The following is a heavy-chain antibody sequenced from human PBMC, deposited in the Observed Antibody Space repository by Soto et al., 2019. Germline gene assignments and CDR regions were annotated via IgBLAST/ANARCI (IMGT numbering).Heavy chain of an antibody. D-gene: IGHD3-9*01. CDR3: ARDEGGYDILTGYYQAHPFDQ. CDR1: GYTFGHFY. V-gene: IGHV1-18*01. J-gene: IGHJ4*02. CDR2: ISPHNRNT. Sequence: ASVKVSCKASGYTFGHFYITWVRQAPGQGLEWMGAISPHNRNTNYAEKFRGRVTMTTDTSTTTAYMELRSLRSDDTAVYYCARDEGGYDILTGYYQAHPFDQWGQGALVTVSS.